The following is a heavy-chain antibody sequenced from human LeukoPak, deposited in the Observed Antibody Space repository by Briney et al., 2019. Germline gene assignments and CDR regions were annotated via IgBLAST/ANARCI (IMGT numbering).Heavy chain of an antibody. CDR3: AKDHGFLEWEESSYGMDV. J-gene: IGHJ6*02. Sequence: GSLRLSCAASGFTFSFYAMTWVRQPPGKGREWVSTINGGGGSTYYADSVRGRFTISRDNSDNTLYLQMSSLRAEDTAVYYCAKDHGFLEWEESSYGMDVWGQGTTVTVSS. V-gene: IGHV3-23*01. CDR1: GFTFSFYA. D-gene: IGHD3-3*01. CDR2: INGGGGST.